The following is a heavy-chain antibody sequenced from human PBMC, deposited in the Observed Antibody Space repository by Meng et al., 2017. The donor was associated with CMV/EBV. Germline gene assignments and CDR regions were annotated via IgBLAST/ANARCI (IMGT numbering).Heavy chain of an antibody. J-gene: IGHJ2*01. Sequence: QESGPGLVKPSETLSLTCTVSGGSISSYYWSWIRQPAGKGLEWIGRIYTSGSTNYNPSLKSRVTMSVDTSKNQFSLKLSSVTAADTAVYYCAKSSEQNWNYGGWYFDLWGRGTLVTVSS. CDR1: GGSISSYY. CDR2: IYTSGST. D-gene: IGHD1-7*01. V-gene: IGHV4-4*07. CDR3: AKSSEQNWNYGGWYFDL.